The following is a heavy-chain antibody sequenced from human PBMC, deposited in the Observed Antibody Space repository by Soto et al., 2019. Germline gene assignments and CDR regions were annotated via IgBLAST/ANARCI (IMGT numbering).Heavy chain of an antibody. V-gene: IGHV1-18*01. CDR1: GYTFTSYG. D-gene: IGHD4-17*01. J-gene: IGHJ6*02. CDR2: ISAYNGNT. Sequence: QVQLVQSGAEVKKPGASVKVSCKASGYTFTSYGISWVRQAPGQGLEWMGWISAYNGNTNYAQKLQGRVTMTTDTSTSTAYMELRSLRSDDTAVYYCAIHDYGGNYYYYGMDVWGQGTMVTVSS. CDR3: AIHDYGGNYYYYGMDV.